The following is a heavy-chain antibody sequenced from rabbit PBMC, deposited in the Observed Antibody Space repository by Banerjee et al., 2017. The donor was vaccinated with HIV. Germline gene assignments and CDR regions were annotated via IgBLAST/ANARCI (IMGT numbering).Heavy chain of an antibody. Sequence: QSLEESGGGLVQPEGSLTLSCKASGFDFTNYYICWVRQAPGKGLEWIACIYAGSSGSTYYANWANGRFTISKASSTTVTLQMTSLTAADTATYFCAREDWYTGRYNLWGQGTLVTVS. J-gene: IGHJ4*01. CDR2: IYAGSSGST. CDR3: AREDWYTGRYNL. CDR1: GFDFTNYY. D-gene: IGHD7-1*01. V-gene: IGHV1S40*01.